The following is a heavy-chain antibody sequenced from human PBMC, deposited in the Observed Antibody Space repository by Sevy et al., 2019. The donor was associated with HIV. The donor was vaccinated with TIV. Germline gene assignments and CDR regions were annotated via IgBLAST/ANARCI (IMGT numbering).Heavy chain of an antibody. CDR1: GGSISSYY. V-gene: IGHV4-59*01. Sequence: SETLSLTCTVSGGSISSYYWSWIWQPPGKGLEWIGYIYYSGSTNYNPSLKSRVTISVDTSKDQFSLKLSSVTAADTAVYYCARVSDLGGGWYYFDYWGQRTLVTVSS. CDR3: ARVSDLGGGWYYFDY. D-gene: IGHD6-19*01. CDR2: IYYSGST. J-gene: IGHJ4*02.